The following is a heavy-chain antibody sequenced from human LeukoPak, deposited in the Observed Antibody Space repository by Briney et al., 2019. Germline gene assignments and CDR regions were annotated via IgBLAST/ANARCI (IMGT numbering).Heavy chain of an antibody. V-gene: IGHV3-21*01. Sequence: GGSLRLSCAASGFIFSSYSMNWVRQAPGKGLEWVSSVSSSSSYIYYADSVKGRFTISRDNAKNSLYLQMNSLRAEDTAVYYCARDDRYSSSPRWFDPWGQGTLVTVSS. CDR2: VSSSSSYI. J-gene: IGHJ5*02. CDR3: ARDDRYSSSPRWFDP. CDR1: GFIFSSYS. D-gene: IGHD6-13*01.